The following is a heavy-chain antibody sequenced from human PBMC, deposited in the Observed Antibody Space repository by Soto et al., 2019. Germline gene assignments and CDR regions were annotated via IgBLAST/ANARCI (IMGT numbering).Heavy chain of an antibody. D-gene: IGHD5-12*01. CDR3: AVGYRNNYYYYYMDV. Sequence: SETLSLTCTVTGGSILSSSSYWAWIRQPPGKGLEWIGSIYYSGSTYYTPSLKSRVTISVDTSKNQFSLKLSSVTAADTAVYYCAVGYRNNYYYYYMDVWGKGTTVT. J-gene: IGHJ6*03. CDR2: IYYSGST. V-gene: IGHV4-39*01. CDR1: GGSILSSSSY.